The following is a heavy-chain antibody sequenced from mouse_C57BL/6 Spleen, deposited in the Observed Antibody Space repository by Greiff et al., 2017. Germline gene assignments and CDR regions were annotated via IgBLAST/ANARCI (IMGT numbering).Heavy chain of an antibody. J-gene: IGHJ4*01. CDR1: GYTFTSYW. CDR3: ARTLYGSRPYYYAMDY. Sequence: VQLQQPGTELVKPGASVKLSCKASGYTFTSYWMHWVKQRPGQGLEWIGNINPSNGGTNYNEKFKSKATLTVDKSSSTAYMQLSSLTSEDSAVYYCARTLYGSRPYYYAMDYWGQGTSVTVSS. CDR2: INPSNGGT. V-gene: IGHV1-53*01. D-gene: IGHD1-1*01.